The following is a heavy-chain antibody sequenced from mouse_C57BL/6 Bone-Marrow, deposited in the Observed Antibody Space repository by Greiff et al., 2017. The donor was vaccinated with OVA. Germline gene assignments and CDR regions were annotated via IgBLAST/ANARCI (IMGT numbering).Heavy chain of an antibody. V-gene: IGHV1-66*01. CDR3: ARSNPYYYGSSHDV. CDR2: IYPGSGNT. Sequence: VQLQQSGPELVKPGASVKISCKASGYSFTSYYIHWVKQRPGQGLEWIGWIYPGSGNTKYNEKFKGKATLTADTSSSTAYMQLSSLTSEDSAVYYCARSNPYYYGSSHDVWGTGTTVTVSS. CDR1: GYSFTSYY. D-gene: IGHD1-1*01. J-gene: IGHJ1*03.